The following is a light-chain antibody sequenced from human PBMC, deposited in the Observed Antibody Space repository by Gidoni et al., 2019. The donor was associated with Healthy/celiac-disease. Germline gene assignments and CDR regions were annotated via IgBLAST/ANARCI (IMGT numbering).Light chain of an antibody. CDR2: KVA. CDR1: QSLVHSAGNTY. V-gene: IGKV2-30*02. Sequence: DDVMTQSPLSVPVTLGQTASISCRSSQSLVHSAGNTYLNWFQQRPGQSPRRLIYKVANRDSGVPDRFSGSGSGTDFTLKISRVEAEDVGVYYCMQGTHWPPYTFGPGTKLEIK. J-gene: IGKJ2*01. CDR3: MQGTHWPPYT.